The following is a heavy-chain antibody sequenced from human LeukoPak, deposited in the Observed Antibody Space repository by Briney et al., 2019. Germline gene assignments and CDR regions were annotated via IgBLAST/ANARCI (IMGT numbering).Heavy chain of an antibody. CDR2: ISGSGGST. D-gene: IGHD2-15*01. V-gene: IGHV3-23*01. CDR1: GFTFSSYA. CDR3: AKDWSWAGYCSGGSCPDY. Sequence: PGGSLRLSCAASGFTFSSYAMSWVRQAPGKGLEWVSAISGSGGSTYYADSVKGRFTISRDNSKNTLYLQMNSLRAEDTAVYYCAKDWSWAGYCSGGSCPDYWGQGTLVTVSS. J-gene: IGHJ4*02.